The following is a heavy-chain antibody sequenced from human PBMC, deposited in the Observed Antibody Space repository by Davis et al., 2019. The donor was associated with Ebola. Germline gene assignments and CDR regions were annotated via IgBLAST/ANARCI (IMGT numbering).Heavy chain of an antibody. Sequence: PGGSLRLSCKGSGYSFTSYWIGWVRQMPGKGLEWMGRIDPSDSYTNYSPSFQGHVTISADKSISTAYLQWSSLKASDTAMYYCARLPLPGRAARPYYYYGMDVWGQGTTVTVSS. CDR2: IDPSDSYT. J-gene: IGHJ6*02. CDR3: ARLPLPGRAARPYYYYGMDV. V-gene: IGHV5-10-1*01. D-gene: IGHD6-6*01. CDR1: GYSFTSYW.